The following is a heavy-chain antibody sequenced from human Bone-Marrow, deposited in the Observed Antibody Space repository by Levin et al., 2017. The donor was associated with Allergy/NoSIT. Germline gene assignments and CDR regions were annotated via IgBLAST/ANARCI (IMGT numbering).Heavy chain of an antibody. V-gene: IGHV1-69*06. CDR2: IIPIFGTA. Sequence: SVKVSCKASGGTFSSYAISWVRQAPGQGLEWMGGIIPIFGTANYAQKFQGRVTITADKSTSTAYMELSSLRSEDTAVYYCARHFGGVVVVPPEYYYGMDVWGQGTTVTVSS. CDR1: GGTFSSYA. CDR3: ARHFGGVVVVPPEYYYGMDV. J-gene: IGHJ6*02. D-gene: IGHD2-2*01.